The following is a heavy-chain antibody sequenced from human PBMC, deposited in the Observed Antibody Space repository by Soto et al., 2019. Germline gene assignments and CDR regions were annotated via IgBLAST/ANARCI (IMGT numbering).Heavy chain of an antibody. V-gene: IGHV3-9*01. CDR3: AKALIGYCTNGVCLMDAFDI. CDR1: GFTFDDYA. CDR2: ISWNSGSI. Sequence: GGSLRLSCAASGFTFDDYAMHWVRQAPGKGLEWVSCISWNSGSIGYADSVKGRFTISRDNAKNSLYLQMNSLRAEDPPLYYCAKALIGYCTNGVCLMDAFDIWGQGTMVTVSS. J-gene: IGHJ3*02. D-gene: IGHD2-8*01.